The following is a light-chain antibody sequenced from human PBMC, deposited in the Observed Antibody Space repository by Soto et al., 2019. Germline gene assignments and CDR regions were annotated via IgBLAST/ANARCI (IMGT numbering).Light chain of an antibody. CDR1: QSLLNNY. V-gene: IGKV3-20*01. Sequence: EIVLTQSPGTLSVSPGGRAILSCRASQSLLNNYLAWYHQKPGQAPRLLFIGASIRSNGVPDRFSGSGHGTDFTLTINRVEPEDVGVYWGQQYGRSPVSFGPGTRLEIK. CDR2: GAS. J-gene: IGKJ5*01. CDR3: QQYGRSPVS.